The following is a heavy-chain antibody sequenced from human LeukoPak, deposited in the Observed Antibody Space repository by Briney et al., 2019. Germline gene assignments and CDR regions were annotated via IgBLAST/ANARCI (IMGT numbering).Heavy chain of an antibody. J-gene: IGHJ4*02. Sequence: PSETLSLTCTVSGGSFTSYYWGWIRQPPGKGLEWIGYIYYSGNANYNPSLESRVTISVDTSKNRFSLKLSSVTAADTAVYYCARHYYDSSGYPPYYFDYWGQGTLVTVSS. CDR1: GGSFTSYY. V-gene: IGHV4-59*08. CDR2: IYYSGNA. D-gene: IGHD3-22*01. CDR3: ARHYYDSSGYPPYYFDY.